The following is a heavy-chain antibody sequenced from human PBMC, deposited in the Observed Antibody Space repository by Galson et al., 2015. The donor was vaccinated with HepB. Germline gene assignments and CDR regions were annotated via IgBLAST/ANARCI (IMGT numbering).Heavy chain of an antibody. CDR3: ARDRTPFMITFGGPYRGNWFDP. CDR2: INPNSGGT. D-gene: IGHD3-16*01. CDR1: GYTFTSYA. Sequence: QSGAEVKKPGESLRISCKASGYTFTSYAMHWVRQAPGQRLEWMGWINPNSGGTNYAQKFQGWVTMTRDTSISTAYMELSRLRSDDTAVYYCARDRTPFMITFGGPYRGNWFDPWGQGTLVTVSS. V-gene: IGHV1-2*04. J-gene: IGHJ5*02.